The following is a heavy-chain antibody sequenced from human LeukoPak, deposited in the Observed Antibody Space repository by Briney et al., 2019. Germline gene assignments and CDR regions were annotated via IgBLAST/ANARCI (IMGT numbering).Heavy chain of an antibody. V-gene: IGHV1-8*01. CDR3: ARILGGSSWYLFYYYMDV. D-gene: IGHD6-13*01. CDR1: GYTFTSYD. J-gene: IGHJ6*03. Sequence: ASVKVSCKASGYTFTSYDINWVRQATGQGLEWMGWMNPNSGNTGYAQKFQGRVTMTRNTSISTAYMELSSLRSGDTAVYYCARILGGSSWYLFYYYMDVWGKGTTVTVSS. CDR2: MNPNSGNT.